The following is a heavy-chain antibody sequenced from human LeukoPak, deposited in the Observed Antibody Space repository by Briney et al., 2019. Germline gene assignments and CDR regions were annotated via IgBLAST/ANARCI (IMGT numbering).Heavy chain of an antibody. V-gene: IGHV1-18*01. J-gene: IGHJ6*02. CDR3: ARVGYSSSWYTPYYYYYGMDV. D-gene: IGHD6-13*01. CDR2: ISAYNGNT. Sequence: ASVKVSCKASGYTFTSYGISWVRQAPGQGLEWMGWISAYNGNTNYAQKLQGRVTMTTDTSTSTAYMELRSLRSDDTAVYYCARVGYSSSWYTPYYYYYGMDVWGQGTTVTVSS. CDR1: GYTFTSYG.